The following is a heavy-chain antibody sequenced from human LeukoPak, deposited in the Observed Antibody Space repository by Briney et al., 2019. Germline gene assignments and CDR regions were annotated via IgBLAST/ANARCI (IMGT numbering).Heavy chain of an antibody. Sequence: GGSLRLSCAASGFTFSSYGMHWVRQAPGKGLEWVAFIRYDGSNKYYADSVKGRFTISRDNSKNTLYLQMNSLRAEDTAVYYCARVDWEGSGSYYFDYWGQGTLVPVSS. D-gene: IGHD1-26*01. CDR3: ARVDWEGSGSYYFDY. CDR2: IRYDGSNK. CDR1: GFTFSSYG. J-gene: IGHJ4*02. V-gene: IGHV3-30*02.